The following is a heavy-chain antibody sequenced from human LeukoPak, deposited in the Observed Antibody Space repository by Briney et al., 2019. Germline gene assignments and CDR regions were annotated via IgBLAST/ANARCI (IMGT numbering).Heavy chain of an antibody. Sequence: PGGSLRLSCAASRFIFSTHSMNWARQAPGKGLEWVSSISSSSSHIYYADSLKGRFTISRDNAKNSLYLQMNSLRAEDTAVYYCARYRGLGGGYYFDYWGQGTLVTVSS. V-gene: IGHV3-21*01. CDR3: ARYRGLGGGYYFDY. J-gene: IGHJ4*02. CDR2: ISSSSSHI. D-gene: IGHD5-12*01. CDR1: RFIFSTHS.